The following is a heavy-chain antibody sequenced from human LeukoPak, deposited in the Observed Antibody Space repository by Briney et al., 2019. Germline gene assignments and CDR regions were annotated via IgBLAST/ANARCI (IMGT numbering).Heavy chain of an antibody. CDR1: GGSINAYY. V-gene: IGHV4-59*08. Sequence: SETLSLTCTVSGGSINAYYWSWIRQPPGKGLEWIVYISYSGDINYNPSLKSRVTISVDTSRNQFSLRLSSVTATDTAVYYCARHLKKNGYNYYFDYWGQGTLVTVSS. J-gene: IGHJ4*02. CDR2: ISYSGDI. D-gene: IGHD5-24*01. CDR3: ARHLKKNGYNYYFDY.